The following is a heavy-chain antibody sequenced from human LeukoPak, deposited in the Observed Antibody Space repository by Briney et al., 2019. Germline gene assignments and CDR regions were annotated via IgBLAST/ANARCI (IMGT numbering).Heavy chain of an antibody. V-gene: IGHV4-39*07. CDR3: ARDSYYDFWTATHGAFDI. Sequence: SETLSLTCTVSGASISSSTYYWGWIRQPPGKGLEWIGSISNSGNTYYNSSLKGRVTISFNTSANQFSLKLSSVTAADTAVYYCARDSYYDFWTATHGAFDIWGQGTMVTVSS. J-gene: IGHJ3*02. CDR1: GASISSSTYY. CDR2: ISNSGNT. D-gene: IGHD3/OR15-3a*01.